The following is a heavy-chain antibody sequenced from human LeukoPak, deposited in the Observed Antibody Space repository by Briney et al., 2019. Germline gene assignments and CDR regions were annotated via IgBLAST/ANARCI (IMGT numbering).Heavy chain of an antibody. Sequence: GGSLRLSCVASGFTFSSYWMHWVRQAPGKGLVGVSRIKSDGSSTRYADSVKGRFTISRDNAKNSLYLQMNSLRAEDTAVYYCARGRGCSSMSRYPDYWGQGTLVTVSS. CDR2: IKSDGSST. CDR3: ARGRGCSSMSRYPDY. J-gene: IGHJ4*02. CDR1: GFTFSSYW. V-gene: IGHV3-74*01. D-gene: IGHD2-2*01.